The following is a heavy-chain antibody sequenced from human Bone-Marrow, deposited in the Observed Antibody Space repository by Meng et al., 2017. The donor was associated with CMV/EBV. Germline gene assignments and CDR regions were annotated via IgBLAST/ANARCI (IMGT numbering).Heavy chain of an antibody. V-gene: IGHV3-30*04. D-gene: IGHD2-2*03. CDR3: ARDGYCSSTSCYYYYGMDV. J-gene: IGHJ6*02. Sequence: GGSLRLSCAASGFTFSSYAMHWVRQAPGKGLEWVAVISYDGSNKYYADSVKGRFTISRDNSKNTLYLQMNSLRAEDTAVYYCARDGYCSSTSCYYYYGMDVWGQGNTVTVSS. CDR1: GFTFSSYA. CDR2: ISYDGSNK.